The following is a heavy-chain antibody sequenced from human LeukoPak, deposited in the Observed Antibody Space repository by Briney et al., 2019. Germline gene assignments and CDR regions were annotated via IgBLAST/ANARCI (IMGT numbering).Heavy chain of an antibody. CDR3: ARVWGSYRYAHFDY. CDR2: IYYSGST. D-gene: IGHD3-16*02. Sequence: SETLSLTCTVSGGSISSYYWSWIRQPPGKGLVWIGYIYYSGSTNYNPSLKSRVTISVDTSKNQFSLKLSSVTAADTAVYYCARVWGSYRYAHFDYWGQGTLVTVSS. CDR1: GGSISSYY. V-gene: IGHV4-59*01. J-gene: IGHJ4*02.